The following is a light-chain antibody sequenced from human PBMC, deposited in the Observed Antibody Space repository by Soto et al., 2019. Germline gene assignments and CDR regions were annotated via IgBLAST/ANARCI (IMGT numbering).Light chain of an antibody. V-gene: IGKV3-15*01. CDR2: GAA. J-gene: IGKJ5*01. CDR1: ESVSSN. CDR3: QQYNSWPPIT. Sequence: EVVMTQSPATLSVSPGERATLSCRASESVSSNLAWYQQRPGQAPRLVLYGAATRATGIPARFSGGGSGTELTLTISSLQSEDFAVYYCQQYNSWPPITFGQGTRLEIK.